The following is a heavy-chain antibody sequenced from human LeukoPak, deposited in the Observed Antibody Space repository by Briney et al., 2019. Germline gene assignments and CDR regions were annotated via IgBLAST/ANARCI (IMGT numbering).Heavy chain of an antibody. J-gene: IGHJ4*02. CDR2: INDRGST. Sequence: SETLSLTCAIYGGPLSGYSWSRIRQPPGKGLEWIGEINDRGSTTYNPSLQSRPSMSLDTSRNQFSLTLGSVTAADTAVYFCARSGRYQIYWGQGTLVTVSS. CDR3: ARSGRYQIY. D-gene: IGHD3-10*01. V-gene: IGHV4-34*01. CDR1: GGPLSGYS.